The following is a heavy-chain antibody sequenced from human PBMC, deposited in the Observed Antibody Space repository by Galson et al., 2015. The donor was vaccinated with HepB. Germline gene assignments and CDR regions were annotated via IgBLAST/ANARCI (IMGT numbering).Heavy chain of an antibody. D-gene: IGHD6-13*01. V-gene: IGHV3-30-3*01. CDR1: GFTFSSYA. CDR2: ISYDGSNK. Sequence: SLRLSCAASGFTFSSYAMHWVRQAPGKGLEWVAVISYDGSNKYYADSVKGRFTISRDNSKNTLYLQMNSLRAEDTAVYYCAREDSSSWRYYYYVWTSGAKGPRSPSP. J-gene: IGHJ6*02. CDR3: AREDSSSWRYYYYVWTS.